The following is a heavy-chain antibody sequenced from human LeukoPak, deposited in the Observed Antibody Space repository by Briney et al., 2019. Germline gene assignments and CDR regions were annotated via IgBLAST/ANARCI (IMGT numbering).Heavy chain of an antibody. CDR1: GFTFSSYG. CDR3: ARLLGYCSSTSCYGAFDI. CDR2: ISSNGGST. J-gene: IGHJ3*02. V-gene: IGHV3-64*01. D-gene: IGHD2-2*01. Sequence: PGGSLRLSCAASGFTFSSYGMSWVRQAPGKGLEYVSAISSNGGSTYYANSVKSRFTISRDNSKNTLYLQMGSLRAEDMAVYYCARLLGYCSSTSCYGAFDIWGQGTMVTVSS.